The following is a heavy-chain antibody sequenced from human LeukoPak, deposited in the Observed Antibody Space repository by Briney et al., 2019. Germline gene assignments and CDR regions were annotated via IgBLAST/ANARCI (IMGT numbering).Heavy chain of an antibody. CDR1: GYTFTGYY. J-gene: IGHJ4*02. D-gene: IGHD2-15*01. V-gene: IGHV1-18*04. Sequence: ASVKVSCKASGYTFTGYYMHWVRQAPGQGLEWMGWISAYNGNTNYAQKLQGRVTMTTDTSTSTAYMELRSLRSDDTAVYYCARDRGVVVAATVDYWGQGTLVTVSS. CDR3: ARDRGVVVAATVDY. CDR2: ISAYNGNT.